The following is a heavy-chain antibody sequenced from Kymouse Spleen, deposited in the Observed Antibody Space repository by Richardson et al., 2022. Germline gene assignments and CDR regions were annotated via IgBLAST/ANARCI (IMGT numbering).Heavy chain of an antibody. CDR2: INHSGST. CDR3: AREGITGTTRAFDI. CDR1: GGSFSGYY. J-gene: IGHJ3*02. Sequence: QVQLQQWGAGLLKPSETLSLTCAVYGGSFSGYYWSWIRQPPGKGLEWIGEINHSGSTNYNPSLKSRVTISVDTSKNQFSLKLSSVTAADTAVYYCAREGITGTTRAFDIWGQGTMVTVSS. V-gene: IGHV4-34*01. D-gene: IGHD1-7*01.